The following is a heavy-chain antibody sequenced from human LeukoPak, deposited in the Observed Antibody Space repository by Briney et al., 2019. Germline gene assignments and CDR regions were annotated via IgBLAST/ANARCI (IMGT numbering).Heavy chain of an antibody. V-gene: IGHV4-30-4*01. CDR3: ASLNSSGYLYY. CDR2: IYYSGST. J-gene: IGHJ4*02. CDR1: GGSISSGDYY. Sequence: TSETLSLTCTVSGGSISSGDYYWSCIRQPPGKGLEWIGYIYYSGSTYYNPSLKSRVTISVDTSKNQFSLKLSSVTAADTAVYYCASLNSSGYLYYWGQGTLVTVSS. D-gene: IGHD3-22*01.